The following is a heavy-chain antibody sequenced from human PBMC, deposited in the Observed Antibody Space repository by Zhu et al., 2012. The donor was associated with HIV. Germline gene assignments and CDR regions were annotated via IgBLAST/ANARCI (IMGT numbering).Heavy chain of an antibody. CDR3: ATKPPRLMVRGVSGFDP. CDR2: IYHSGST. V-gene: IGHV4-38-2*01. J-gene: IGHJ5*02. D-gene: IGHD3-10*01. CDR1: GYSISSGYY. Sequence: QVQLQESGPGLVKPSETLSLTCAVSGYSISSGYYWGWIRQPPGKGLEWIGSIYHSGSTYYNPSLKSRVTISVDTSKNQFSLKLSSVTAADTAVYYCATKPPRLMVRGVSGFDPWGLGNPG.